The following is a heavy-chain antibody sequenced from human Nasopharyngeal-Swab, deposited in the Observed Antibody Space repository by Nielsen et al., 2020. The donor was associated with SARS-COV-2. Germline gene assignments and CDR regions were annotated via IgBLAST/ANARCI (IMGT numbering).Heavy chain of an antibody. CDR3: ARASRTTVTTNDAFDI. D-gene: IGHD4-11*01. Sequence: LSLTCAASGFTFSDHYMDWVRQAPGKGLEWVGRTRNKANSYTTEYAASVKGRFTISRDDSKNSLYLQTNSLKTEDTAVYYCARASRTTVTTNDAFDIWGQGTMVTVSS. J-gene: IGHJ3*02. V-gene: IGHV3-72*01. CDR2: TRNKANSYTT. CDR1: GFTFSDHY.